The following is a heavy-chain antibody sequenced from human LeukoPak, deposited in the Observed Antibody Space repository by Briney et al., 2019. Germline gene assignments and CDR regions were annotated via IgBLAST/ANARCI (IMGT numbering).Heavy chain of an antibody. V-gene: IGHV3-30*18. CDR1: GFTFSTYG. CDR2: ISYDGSNE. J-gene: IGHJ4*02. D-gene: IGHD3-22*01. CDR3: AKPYTSGYFDY. Sequence: GRSLRLSCAGSGFTFSTYGMYWVRQAPGMGLEWVAVISYDGSNEYYADSVKGRFTISRDNSKNTVYLQMNSLRPEDTAVYYCAKPYTSGYFDYWGQGTLVTVSS.